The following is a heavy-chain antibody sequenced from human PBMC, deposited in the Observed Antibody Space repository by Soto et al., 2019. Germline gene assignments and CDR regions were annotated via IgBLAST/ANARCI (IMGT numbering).Heavy chain of an antibody. J-gene: IGHJ6*02. CDR3: ARVWFGEWLASYYYYGMDV. CDR1: GGSFSGYY. V-gene: IGHV4-34*01. Sequence: SETLSLTCAVYGGSFSGYYWSWIRQPPGKGLEWIGEINHSGSTNYNPSLKSRVTISVDTSKNQFSLKLSSVTAADTAVYYCARVWFGEWLASYYYYGMDVWGQGTTVTVSS. D-gene: IGHD3-10*01. CDR2: INHSGST.